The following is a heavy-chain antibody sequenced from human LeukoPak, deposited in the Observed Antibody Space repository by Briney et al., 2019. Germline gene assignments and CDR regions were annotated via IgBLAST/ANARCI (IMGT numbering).Heavy chain of an antibody. CDR1: GGSISSHY. J-gene: IGHJ4*02. V-gene: IGHV4-59*11. CDR3: ARFTSVVSPLDY. D-gene: IGHD2-21*01. Sequence: PSETLSRTCSVSGGSISSHYWTWIRQPPGKGLEWIGYIYYRGSTNYNPSLKSRVTISIDTSKTQFSLRLTSVTAADTAMYYCARFTSVVSPLDYWGQGTLVTVSS. CDR2: IYYRGST.